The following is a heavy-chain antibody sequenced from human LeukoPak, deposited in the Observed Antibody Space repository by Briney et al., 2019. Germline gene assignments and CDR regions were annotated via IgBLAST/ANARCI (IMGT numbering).Heavy chain of an antibody. CDR2: IYYSGST. D-gene: IGHD3-22*01. J-gene: IGHJ3*02. CDR1: GGSISRGGYY. CDR3: ASRDYYDSSGSAGAFDI. Sequence: SETLSLTCTVSGGSISRGGYYWSWIRQHPGRGLEWIGYIYYSGSTYYNPSLKSRVTISVDTSKNQFSLKLSSVTAADTAVYYCASRDYYDSSGSAGAFDIWGQGTMVTVSS. V-gene: IGHV4-31*03.